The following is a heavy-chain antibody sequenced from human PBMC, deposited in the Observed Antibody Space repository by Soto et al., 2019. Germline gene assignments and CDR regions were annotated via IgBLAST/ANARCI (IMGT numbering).Heavy chain of an antibody. Sequence: GASVKVSCKASGYTFTSHDINWVRQATGQGLEWMGWMNPNSGNTGYAQKFQGRVTMTRNTSISTAYMELSSLRSEDTAVYYCARVPYSSFPAGEMDVWGQGTTVTVSS. V-gene: IGHV1-8*01. CDR3: ARVPYSSFPAGEMDV. CDR1: GYTFTSHD. J-gene: IGHJ6*02. D-gene: IGHD6-6*01. CDR2: MNPNSGNT.